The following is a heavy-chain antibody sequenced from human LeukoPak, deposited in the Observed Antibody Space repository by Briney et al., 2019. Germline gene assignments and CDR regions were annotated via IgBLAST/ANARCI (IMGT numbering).Heavy chain of an antibody. J-gene: IGHJ4*02. D-gene: IGHD6-19*01. CDR3: AKDQHSSGWYWSFDY. CDR1: GFTFSSYA. V-gene: IGHV3-23*01. Sequence: GGSLRLSCAASGFTFSSYAMSWVRQAPGKGLEWVSAISGSGGSTYYADSVKGRFTISRDNSKNTLYLQMNSLRAEDTAVYYCAKDQHSSGWYWSFDYWGQGTLVTVSS. CDR2: ISGSGGST.